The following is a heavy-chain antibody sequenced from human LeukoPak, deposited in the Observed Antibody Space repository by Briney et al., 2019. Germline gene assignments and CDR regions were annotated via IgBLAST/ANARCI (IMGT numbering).Heavy chain of an antibody. V-gene: IGHV4-59*04. Sequence: SETLSLTCTVSGGSISSYYWSWIRQPPGKGLEWIGYIYYSGSTYYNPSLKSRVTISVDTSKNQFSLKLSSVTAADTTVYYCARLVSALGSFDIWGQGTMVTVSS. J-gene: IGHJ3*02. CDR2: IYYSGST. CDR3: ARLVSALGSFDI. CDR1: GGSISSYY. D-gene: IGHD6-6*01.